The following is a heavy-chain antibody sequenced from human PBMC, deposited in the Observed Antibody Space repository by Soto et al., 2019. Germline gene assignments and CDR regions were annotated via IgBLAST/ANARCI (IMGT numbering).Heavy chain of an antibody. D-gene: IGHD2-15*01. CDR1: GFTFSSYW. Sequence: EVQLVESGGGLVQPGGSLRLSCAASGFTFSSYWMSWVRQAPGKGLEWVANIKQDGSEKYYVDSVKGRFTISRDNAKNSLYLQMNSLRAEDTAVYYCASAYCSGGSCYVLGAFDFWGQGTMVTVSS. V-gene: IGHV3-7*01. CDR3: ASAYCSGGSCYVLGAFDF. CDR2: IKQDGSEK. J-gene: IGHJ3*01.